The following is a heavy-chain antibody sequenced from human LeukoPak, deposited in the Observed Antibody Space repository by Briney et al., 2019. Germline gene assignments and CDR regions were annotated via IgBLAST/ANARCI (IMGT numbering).Heavy chain of an antibody. CDR2: IYSGGST. CDR3: ASQSSGYDQSRYMDV. CDR1: GFTVSSNY. D-gene: IGHD5-12*01. J-gene: IGHJ6*03. Sequence: GGSLRLSCAASGFTVSSNYMSWVRQAPGKGLGWVSVIYSGGSTYYADSVKGRFTNSRDNSTNTLYLQMNSLRAEYTAVYYCASQSSGYDQSRYMDVWGKGTTVTVSS. V-gene: IGHV3-53*01.